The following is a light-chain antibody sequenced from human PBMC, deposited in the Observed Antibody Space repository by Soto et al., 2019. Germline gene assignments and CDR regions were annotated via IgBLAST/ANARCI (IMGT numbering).Light chain of an antibody. CDR2: VVS. CDR3: CSYAGSYTLGV. Sequence: QSALTQPASVSGSPGQSIAISCTGTSSDVGGYNYVSWHQQHPGKAPKVLISVVSNRPSGVPDRFSGSKSGNTASLTISGLQAEDEADYYCCSYAGSYTLGVFGGGTKLTVL. V-gene: IGLV2-14*01. CDR1: SSDVGGYNY. J-gene: IGLJ3*02.